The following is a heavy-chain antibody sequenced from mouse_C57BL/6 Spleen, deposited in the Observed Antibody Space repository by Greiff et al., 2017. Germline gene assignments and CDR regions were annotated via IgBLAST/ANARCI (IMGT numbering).Heavy chain of an antibody. Sequence: EVKVVESGGGLVKPGGSLKLSCAASGFTFSDYGMHWVRQAPEKGLAWVAYISSGSSTIYYADTVKGRFTISRDNAKNTLFLQMTSLRSEDTAMYYCARDLGLPDYWGQGTTLTVSS. V-gene: IGHV5-17*01. CDR3: ARDLGLPDY. CDR2: ISSGSSTI. CDR1: GFTFSDYG. D-gene: IGHD2-4*01. J-gene: IGHJ2*01.